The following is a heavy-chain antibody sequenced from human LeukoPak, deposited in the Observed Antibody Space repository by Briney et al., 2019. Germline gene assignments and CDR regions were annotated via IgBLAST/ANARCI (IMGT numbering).Heavy chain of an antibody. V-gene: IGHV3-48*04. CDR1: GFIFSSYG. CDR3: AREWEMATMIDYMDV. CDR2: ISSSSPII. D-gene: IGHD5-24*01. Sequence: PGGSLRLSCAASGFIFSSYGMNWVRQAPGKGLEWVSYISSSSPIIYYADSVKGRFTISRDNAKNSLYLQMNSLRAEDTAVYYCAREWEMATMIDYMDVWGKGTTVTISS. J-gene: IGHJ6*03.